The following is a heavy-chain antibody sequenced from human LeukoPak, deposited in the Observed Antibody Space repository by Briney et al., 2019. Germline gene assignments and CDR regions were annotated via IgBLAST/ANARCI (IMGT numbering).Heavy chain of an antibody. V-gene: IGHV4-4*02. J-gene: IGHJ4*02. D-gene: IGHD3-16*01. CDR3: ARGLGSRPDY. CDR1: GGSISSSNW. CDR2: IYHSGST. Sequence: PSETLSLTCAVSGGSISSSNWWSWVRQPPGKGLEWIGEIYHSGSTNYNPSLKSRVTISVDTSKNQFSLKLSSVTAADTAVYYCARGLGSRPDYWGQGTLVTVSS.